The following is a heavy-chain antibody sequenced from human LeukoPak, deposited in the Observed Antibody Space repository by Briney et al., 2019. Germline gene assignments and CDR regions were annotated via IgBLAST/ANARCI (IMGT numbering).Heavy chain of an antibody. J-gene: IGHJ4*02. D-gene: IGHD4/OR15-4a*01. CDR1: GFTFDDYA. CDR3: AKESDGGDYYIDY. V-gene: IGHV3-43*01. CDR2: ISWDGGSK. Sequence: HPGGSLRLSCAASGFTFDDYAMHWVRQAPGKGLEWVSLISWDGGSKYYADSVKGRFTISRDNSKNSLYLQMNSLRTEDTALYYCAKESDGGDYYIDYWGQGTLVTVSS.